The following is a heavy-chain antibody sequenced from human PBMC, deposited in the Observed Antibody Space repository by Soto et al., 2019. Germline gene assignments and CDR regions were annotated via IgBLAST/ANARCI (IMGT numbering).Heavy chain of an antibody. CDR1: GVSIRRDY. J-gene: IGHJ3*02. D-gene: IGHD1-26*01. V-gene: IGHV4-59*01. Sequence: SETLSLTCTVSGVSIRRDYWSWIREPPGKGLEWIGFIYYSGSTNYNPSLKSRVTISVDTSKNQFSLKLNSVTAADTAVYYCAREMGATSAAFDIWGQGTMVTVSS. CDR3: AREMGATSAAFDI. CDR2: IYYSGST.